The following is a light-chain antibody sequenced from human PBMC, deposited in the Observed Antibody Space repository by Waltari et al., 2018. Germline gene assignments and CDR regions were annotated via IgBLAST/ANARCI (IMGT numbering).Light chain of an antibody. CDR1: SSDVDDYNF. V-gene: IGLV2-11*01. J-gene: IGLJ3*02. CDR2: DVT. CDR3: CSYVGSHTNWV. Sequence: QSALTQPRSVSGSPGQSVTISCTGISSDVDDYNFVSWYQQHPGKAPKLMIHDVTKRPSGVPDCFSGSKSGNTASLTISGLQAEDEADYYCCSYVGSHTNWVFGGGTKLTVL.